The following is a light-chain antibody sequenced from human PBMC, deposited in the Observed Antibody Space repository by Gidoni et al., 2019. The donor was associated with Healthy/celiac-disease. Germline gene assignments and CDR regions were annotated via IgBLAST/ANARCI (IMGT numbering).Light chain of an antibody. V-gene: IGLV1-47*01. CDR3: AAWDDSLSGRV. J-gene: IGLJ2*01. CDR1: SSNIGSNY. CDR2: RNN. Sequence: QSVLTHPPSASGTPGQRVTISCSRSSSNIGSNYVYWSQQPPVTAPKLLSYRNNQRPSGVPDRFSGSKSGTSASLAISGLRSEDEADYYCAAWDDSLSGRVFGGGTKLTVL.